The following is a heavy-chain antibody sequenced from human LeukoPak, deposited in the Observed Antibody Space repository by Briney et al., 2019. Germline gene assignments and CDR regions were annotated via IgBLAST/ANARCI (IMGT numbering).Heavy chain of an antibody. D-gene: IGHD6-19*01. V-gene: IGHV3-66*01. CDR1: GFTVSSNY. Sequence: GGSLRLSCEASGFTVSSNYMNWVRQAAGKGLEWVSVLYSGGSTYYADSVKGRFTISRDNSKNPMYLQMNSLRAEDTAVYYCARGGSSGSPYYYGMDVWGQGTTVTVSS. J-gene: IGHJ6*02. CDR2: LYSGGST. CDR3: ARGGSSGSPYYYGMDV.